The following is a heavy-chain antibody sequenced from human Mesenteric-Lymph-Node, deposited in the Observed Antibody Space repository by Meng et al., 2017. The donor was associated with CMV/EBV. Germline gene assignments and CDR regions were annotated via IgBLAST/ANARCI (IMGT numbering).Heavy chain of an antibody. D-gene: IGHD1-7*01. Sequence: SGPTLVKPTQTLTLTCTFSGFSPSTSGMRVSCIRQPPGKALEWLARIDWDDDNYYSTSLKTRLTVSKDTSKNQVVLTMTNMDPVNTATYYCARSALTGTTVRYGMDVWGQGTTVTVSS. J-gene: IGHJ6*02. V-gene: IGHV2-70D*14. CDR1: GFSPSTSGMR. CDR2: IDWDDDN. CDR3: ARSALTGTTVRYGMDV.